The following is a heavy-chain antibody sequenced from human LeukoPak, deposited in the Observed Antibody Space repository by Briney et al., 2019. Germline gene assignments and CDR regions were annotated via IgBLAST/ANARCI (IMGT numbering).Heavy chain of an antibody. V-gene: IGHV1-46*01. D-gene: IGHD2-2*01. CDR3: ARVTAYCSSTNCYGPFNGMDV. Sequence: GASVKVSCKASGYTFTGYYMHWVRQAPGLGLEWMGIINPSGGSTSYAQKFQGRISMTRDTSTSTVYMELSSLRSEDTAVYYCARVTAYCSSTNCYGPFNGMDVWGQGTTVTVSS. CDR2: INPSGGST. CDR1: GYTFTGYY. J-gene: IGHJ6*02.